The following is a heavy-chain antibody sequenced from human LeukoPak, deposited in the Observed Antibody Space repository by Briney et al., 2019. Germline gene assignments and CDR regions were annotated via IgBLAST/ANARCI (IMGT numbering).Heavy chain of an antibody. CDR2: INWNGGST. D-gene: IGHD3-22*01. J-gene: IGHJ4*02. Sequence: GESLRLSCAASGFTFSSYGMSWVRQAPGKGLEWVSTINWNGGSTGYADSVKGRFTISRDNAKNSLYLQMNSLRAEDTALYYCARDLLAYYYDSSGYYNWGQGTLVTVSS. CDR1: GFTFSSYG. CDR3: ARDLLAYYYDSSGYYN. V-gene: IGHV3-20*04.